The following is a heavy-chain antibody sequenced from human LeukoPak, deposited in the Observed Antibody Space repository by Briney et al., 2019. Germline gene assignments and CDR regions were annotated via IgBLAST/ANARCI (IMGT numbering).Heavy chain of an antibody. CDR1: GYTFTSYG. D-gene: IGHD3-10*01. CDR3: ARTPYYGSGSRIRNHNWCDP. J-gene: IGHJ5*02. Sequence: GASVKVSCKASGYTFTSYGISWVRQAPGQGLEWMGWISAHNGNTNYAQKLQGRVTMTTDTSTSTAYMELRSLRSDDTAVYYCARTPYYGSGSRIRNHNWCDPWGQGTLVTVSS. CDR2: ISAHNGNT. V-gene: IGHV1-18*04.